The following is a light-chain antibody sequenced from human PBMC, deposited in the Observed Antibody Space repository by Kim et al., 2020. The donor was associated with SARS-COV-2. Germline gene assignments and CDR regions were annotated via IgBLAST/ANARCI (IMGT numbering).Light chain of an antibody. CDR3: GTWDSSLSAVV. V-gene: IGLV1-51*01. CDR1: SSNIGNNY. J-gene: IGLJ2*01. CDR2: DNN. Sequence: GQKVTISCSGSSSNIGNNYVSWYQQLPGTAPKLLIYDNNKRPAGIPDRFSGSKSGASATLGINGLQTGDEADYYCGTWDSSLSAVVFGGGTKLTVL.